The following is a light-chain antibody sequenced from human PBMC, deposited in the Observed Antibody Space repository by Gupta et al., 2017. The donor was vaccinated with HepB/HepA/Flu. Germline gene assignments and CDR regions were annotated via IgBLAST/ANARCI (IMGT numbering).Light chain of an antibody. CDR3: QQRSNWPPLFT. CDR1: QSVSSY. CDR2: DAS. V-gene: IGKV3-11*01. Sequence: EIMLTQPPATLSLSPGERATLSCRASQSVSSYLAWYQQKPGQAPRLLIYDASNRATGIPARFSGSGSGTDFALTISSLGPEDFAVYYCQQRSNWPPLFTFGPGTKVDIK. J-gene: IGKJ3*01.